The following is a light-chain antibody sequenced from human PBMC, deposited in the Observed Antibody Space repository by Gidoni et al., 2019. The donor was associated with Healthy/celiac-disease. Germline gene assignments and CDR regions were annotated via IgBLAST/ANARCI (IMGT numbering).Light chain of an antibody. CDR1: SSDVGGYNY. V-gene: IGLV2-11*01. CDR3: CSYAGSYPYVV. CDR2: DVS. J-gene: IGLJ2*01. Sequence: QSALTQPRSVSGSPGQSVTISCTGTSSDVGGYNYVSWYQQHPGKAPKLMIYDVSKRPSGVPDRFSGSKSGNTASLTISGLQAEDEADYYCCSYAGSYPYVVSGGGTKLTVL.